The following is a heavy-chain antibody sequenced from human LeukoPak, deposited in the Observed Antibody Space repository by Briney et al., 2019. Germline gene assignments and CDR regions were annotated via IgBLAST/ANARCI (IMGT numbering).Heavy chain of an antibody. D-gene: IGHD5-18*01. CDR1: GGSISSYY. J-gene: IGHJ4*02. CDR2: IYYSGST. Sequence: SETLSLTCTVSGGSISSYYWSWIRQPPGKGLEWIGYIYYSGSTNYHPSLKSRVIISVDTSKNQFSLQLNSVTPEDTAVYYCARASSGYSYNSWGQGTLVTVSS. V-gene: IGHV4-59*12. CDR3: ARASSGYSYNS.